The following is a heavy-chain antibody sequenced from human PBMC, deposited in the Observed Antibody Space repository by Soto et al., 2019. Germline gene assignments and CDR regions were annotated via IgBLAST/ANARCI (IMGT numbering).Heavy chain of an antibody. J-gene: IGHJ6*02. Sequence: GTSVKVCCTDSGYTYTSYGMHWVSQDPGQRIEWMGWINAGNGNTKYSQKFQGRVTISRDNSKNTLFLQVNSLTAEDTAVYYCVKDRRTTRRAMDAWGQGTTVTVSS. CDR2: INAGNGNT. CDR3: VKDRRTTRRAMDA. V-gene: IGHV1-3*01. CDR1: GYTYTSYG. D-gene: IGHD1-7*01.